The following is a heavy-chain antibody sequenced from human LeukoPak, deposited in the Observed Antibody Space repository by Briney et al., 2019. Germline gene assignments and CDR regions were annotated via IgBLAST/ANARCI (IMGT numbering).Heavy chain of an antibody. J-gene: IGHJ6*02. D-gene: IGHD5-18*01. Sequence: GGSLRLSCAASGFTFSSYSMNWVRQAPGKGLEWVSSICSSSSYIYYADSVKGRFTISRHNAKNSLYLQMNSLRAEDTAVYYCARDGYGIYGMDVWGQGTTVTVSS. V-gene: IGHV3-21*01. CDR1: GFTFSSYS. CDR2: ICSSSSYI. CDR3: ARDGYGIYGMDV.